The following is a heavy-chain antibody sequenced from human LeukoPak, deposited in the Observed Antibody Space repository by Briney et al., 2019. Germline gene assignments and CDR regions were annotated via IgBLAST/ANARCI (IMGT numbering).Heavy chain of an antibody. CDR3: ARDKFTIFGVIDY. J-gene: IGHJ4*02. CDR1: GFTFSSYW. D-gene: IGHD3-3*01. Sequence: GGSLRLSCAASGFTFSSYWMSWVRQAPGKGLEWVANIKQDGSGKYYVDSVKGRFTISRDNAKNSLYLQMNSLRAEDTAVYYCARDKFTIFGVIDYWGQGTLVTVSS. CDR2: IKQDGSGK. V-gene: IGHV3-7*01.